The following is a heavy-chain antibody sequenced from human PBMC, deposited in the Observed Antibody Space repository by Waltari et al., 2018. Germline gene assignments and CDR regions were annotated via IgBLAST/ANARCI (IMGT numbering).Heavy chain of an antibody. CDR2: IIPIFGVT. D-gene: IGHD6-25*01. Sequence: QLVQSGAEVKKPGSSVKVSCKASGGHVSNFAISWVRPAPGQGLEWMGKIIPIFGVTDYAPKFQGRVTITADEHDSTSTAYMELGSLSSEDTAIYYCTRDIPSGYDSYWFDPWGQGTLVTVSS. CDR3: TRDIPSGYDSYWFDP. V-gene: IGHV1-69*18. CDR1: GGHVSNFA. J-gene: IGHJ5*02.